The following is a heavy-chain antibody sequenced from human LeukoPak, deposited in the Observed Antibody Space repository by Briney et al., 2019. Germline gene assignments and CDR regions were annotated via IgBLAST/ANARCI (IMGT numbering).Heavy chain of an antibody. V-gene: IGHV4-59*03. CDR3: ALAPNSNWFDF. CDR2: IHYSGSS. J-gene: IGHJ5*01. Sequence: SETLSLTCTVSGDSTSNFYWNWIRQSPGKGLEWIGNIHYSGSSVYNPSLKSRGTISIDTSRRQFFLKLASVPADDTAVYFCALAPNSNWFDFWGPGTLVTVSS. CDR1: GDSTSNFY. D-gene: IGHD2-8*01.